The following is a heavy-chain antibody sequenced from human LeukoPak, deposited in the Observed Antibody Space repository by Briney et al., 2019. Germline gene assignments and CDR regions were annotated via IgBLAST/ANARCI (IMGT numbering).Heavy chain of an antibody. CDR2: ISSSGSTI. CDR3: AELGITMIGGV. D-gene: IGHD3-10*02. J-gene: IGHJ6*04. V-gene: IGHV3-48*04. Sequence: GGTLRLSCAASGFTFSSYGMSWVRQAPGKGLEWVSYISSSGSTIYYADSVKGRFTISRDNAKDSLYLQMNSLRAEDTAVYYCAELGITMIGGVWGKGTTVTISS. CDR1: GFTFSSYG.